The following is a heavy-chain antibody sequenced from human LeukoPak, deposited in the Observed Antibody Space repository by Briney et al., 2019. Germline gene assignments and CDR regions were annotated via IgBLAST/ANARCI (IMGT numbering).Heavy chain of an antibody. CDR2: IYYSGTT. CDR3: GRPNNRGATTPYDY. Sequence: PSETLSLTCTVSGGSISIYYWSWIRQPPGKGLEWIGSIYYSGTTNYNPSLKSRVTLSVDTSKNQFSPKLSSLTTADTGGYFRGRPNNRGATTPYDYWGQGTLVTVSS. J-gene: IGHJ4*02. CDR1: GGSISIYY. V-gene: IGHV4-59*08. D-gene: IGHD1-26*01.